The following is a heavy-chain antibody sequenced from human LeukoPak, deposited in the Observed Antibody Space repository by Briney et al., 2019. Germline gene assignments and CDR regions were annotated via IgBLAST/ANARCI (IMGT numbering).Heavy chain of an antibody. Sequence: GGSLRLSCAASGFTFSSYEMNWVRQAPGKGLEWVSYISSSGSTIYYADSVKGRFTISRDNAKNSLYLQMNSLRAEDTAVYYCASLSSGWYVPLDYWGQGTLVTVSS. J-gene: IGHJ4*02. CDR2: ISSSGSTI. CDR3: ASLSSGWYVPLDY. CDR1: GFTFSSYE. D-gene: IGHD6-19*01. V-gene: IGHV3-48*03.